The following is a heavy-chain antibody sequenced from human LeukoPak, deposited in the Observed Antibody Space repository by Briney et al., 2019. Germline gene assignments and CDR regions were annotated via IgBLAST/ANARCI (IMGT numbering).Heavy chain of an antibody. D-gene: IGHD3-3*01. J-gene: IGHJ4*02. Sequence: ASVKVSCKASGGTFSSYGISWVRQAPGQGLEWMGWISAYNGNTNYAQKLQGRVTMTTDTSTSTAYMELRSLRSDDTAVYYCARGYDFWSGYYTAFDYWGQGTLVTVSS. CDR2: ISAYNGNT. CDR3: ARGYDFWSGYYTAFDY. V-gene: IGHV1-18*01. CDR1: GGTFSSYG.